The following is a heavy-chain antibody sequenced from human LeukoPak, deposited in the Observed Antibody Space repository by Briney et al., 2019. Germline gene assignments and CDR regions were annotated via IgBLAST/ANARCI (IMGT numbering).Heavy chain of an antibody. Sequence: ASVKVSCKACGYTFTSYGISWLRQAPGQGLEWMGWISAYNGNTNYAQKLQGRVTMTTDTSTSTAYMELRSLRSDDTAVYYCARERDYYDSSGYYFTPTDAFDIWGQGTMVTVSS. CDR1: GYTFTSYG. CDR3: ARERDYYDSSGYYFTPTDAFDI. D-gene: IGHD3-22*01. V-gene: IGHV1-18*01. J-gene: IGHJ3*02. CDR2: ISAYNGNT.